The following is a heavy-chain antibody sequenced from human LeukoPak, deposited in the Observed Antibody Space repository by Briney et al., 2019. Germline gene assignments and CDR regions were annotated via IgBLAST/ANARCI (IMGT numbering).Heavy chain of an antibody. J-gene: IGHJ4*02. V-gene: IGHV4-39*01. CDR2: IYYSGST. CDR1: GGSISSGSYY. CDR3: ARLDLVAGNDY. D-gene: IGHD6-19*01. Sequence: SQTLSLTCTVSGGSISSGSYYWSWIRQSPGKGLEWIGSIYYSGSTYYNPSLKSRVTISVDTSKNQFSLKLSSVTAADTAVYYCARLDLVAGNDYWGQGTLVTVSS.